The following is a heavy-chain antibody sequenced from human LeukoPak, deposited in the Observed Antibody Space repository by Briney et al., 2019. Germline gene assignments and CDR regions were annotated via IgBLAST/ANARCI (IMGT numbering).Heavy chain of an antibody. CDR2: IYYSGST. CDR1: GGSISSYY. D-gene: IGHD5-12*01. V-gene: IGHV4-59*01. CDR3: ARGDSGYDTYYFDY. J-gene: IGHJ4*02. Sequence: ASETLSLTCTVSGGSISSYYRSWIRQPPGKGLEWVGYIYYSGSTNYNPSLKSRVTISVDTSKNQFSLKLSSVTAADTAVYYCARGDSGYDTYYFDYWGQGTLVTVSS.